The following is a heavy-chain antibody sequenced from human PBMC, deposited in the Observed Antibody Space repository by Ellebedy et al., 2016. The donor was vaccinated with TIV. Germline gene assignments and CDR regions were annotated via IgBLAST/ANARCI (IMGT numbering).Heavy chain of an antibody. D-gene: IGHD6-19*01. V-gene: IGHV3-30*09. CDR1: GSPSSSYT. CDR3: ARDRPGTVVAGALEY. CDR2: ISYDGSHK. Sequence: PGGSLRLSCEASGSPSSSYTITWVRKAPGQGLEWVASISYDGSHKYYADAVKGRFAISRDNSENTLYLQVNSLTTEDTAVYYCARDRPGTVVAGALEYWGQGTLVTVSS. J-gene: IGHJ4*02.